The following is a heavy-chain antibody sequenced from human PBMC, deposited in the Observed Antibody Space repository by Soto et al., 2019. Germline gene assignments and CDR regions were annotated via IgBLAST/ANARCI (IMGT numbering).Heavy chain of an antibody. J-gene: IGHJ5*02. Sequence: QLQLQESGPGLVKPSETLSLTCTVSGGSISSRGYYWGWIRQPPGKGLELIGTIYYSGSTYSNPSLKSRVTRSVDTSKNQFSLKLSSVTAADTAVYYCATSNWFDPWGQGTLVTVSS. CDR3: ATSNWFDP. V-gene: IGHV4-39*01. CDR1: GGSISSRGYY. CDR2: IYYSGST.